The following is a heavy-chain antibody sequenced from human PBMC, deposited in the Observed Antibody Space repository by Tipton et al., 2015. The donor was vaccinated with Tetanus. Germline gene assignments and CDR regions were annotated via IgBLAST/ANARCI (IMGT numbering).Heavy chain of an antibody. D-gene: IGHD1-26*01. V-gene: IGHV4-59*01. CDR1: NGFISSDH. J-gene: IGHJ3*01. CDR2: THYSGTT. CDR3: ARGKVGLSFR. Sequence: TLSLTCIVSNGFISSDHWSWIRQPPGKRLEWIATTHYSGTTNYNPSLRSRVAISVDPSKNQISLKVISATAADTAVYYCARGKVGLSFRWGQGTMVTVSS.